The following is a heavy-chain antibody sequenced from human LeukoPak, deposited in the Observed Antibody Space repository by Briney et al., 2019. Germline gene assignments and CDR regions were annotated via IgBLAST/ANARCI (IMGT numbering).Heavy chain of an antibody. D-gene: IGHD6-19*01. CDR1: GYSISSGYY. CDR2: IYHSGST. J-gene: IGHJ6*03. CDR3: ASRGWLYYYYYMDV. Sequence: SETLSLTCTVSGYSISSGYYWGWIRQPPGKGLEWIGSIYHSGSTYYNPSLKSRVTISVDTSKNQFSLKLSSVTAADTAVYYCASRGWLYYYYYMDVWGKGTTVTISS. V-gene: IGHV4-38-2*02.